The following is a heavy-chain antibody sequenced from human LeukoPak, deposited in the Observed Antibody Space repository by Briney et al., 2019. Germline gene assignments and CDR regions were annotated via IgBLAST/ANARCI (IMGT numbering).Heavy chain of an antibody. Sequence: GGSLRLSCAASGFTVSSNYMSWVRQAPGKGLEGVLVIYSGGSTYYADSVKGRFTISRHNSKNTLYLQMNSLRAEDTAVYYCARETDCSSTSCYYYGMDVWGQGTTVTVSS. J-gene: IGHJ6*02. D-gene: IGHD2-2*01. CDR3: ARETDCSSTSCYYYGMDV. CDR1: GFTVSSNY. V-gene: IGHV3-53*04. CDR2: IYSGGST.